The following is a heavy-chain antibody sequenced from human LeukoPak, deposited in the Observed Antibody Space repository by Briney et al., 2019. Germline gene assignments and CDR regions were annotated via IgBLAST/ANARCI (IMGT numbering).Heavy chain of an antibody. J-gene: IGHJ1*01. CDR1: GFTVSSNY. CDR2: IYSGGST. V-gene: IGHV3-66*01. CDR3: ARVRAELWWSTEH. Sequence: GGSLRLSCAASGFTVSSNYMSWVRQAPGKGLEWVSVIYSGGSTYYADSVKGRFTISRDNSKNTLYLQMNSLRAEDTALYYCARVRAELWWSTEHWGQGTLVTVSS. D-gene: IGHD2-21*01.